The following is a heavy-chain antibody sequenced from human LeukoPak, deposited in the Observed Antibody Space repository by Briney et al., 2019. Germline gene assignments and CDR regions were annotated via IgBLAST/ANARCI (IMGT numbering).Heavy chain of an antibody. CDR2: ISYDGSNK. V-gene: IGHV3-30*04. J-gene: IGHJ4*02. CDR1: GFTFSSYA. CDR3: AKDQEQWLVEYYFAY. D-gene: IGHD6-19*01. Sequence: PGRSLRLSCAASGFTFSSYAMHWVRQAPGKGLEWVAVISYDGSNKYYADSVKGRFTISRDNSKNTLYLQMNSLRAEDTAVYYCAKDQEQWLVEYYFAYWGQGTLVTVSS.